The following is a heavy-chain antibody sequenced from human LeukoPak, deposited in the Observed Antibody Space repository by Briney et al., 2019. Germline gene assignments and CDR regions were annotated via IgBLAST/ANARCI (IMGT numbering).Heavy chain of an antibody. CDR3: ARGAYGSGSYSPFDFDY. V-gene: IGHV1-2*02. D-gene: IGHD3-10*01. CDR1: GYTFTGYY. J-gene: IGHJ4*02. CDR2: INPNSGGT. Sequence: ASVKVSCKASGYTFTGYYMHWVRQAPGQGLEWMGWINPNSGGTNYAQKFQGRVTMTRDTSISTAYMELSRLRSDGTAVYYCARGAYGSGSYSPFDFDYWGQGTLVTVSS.